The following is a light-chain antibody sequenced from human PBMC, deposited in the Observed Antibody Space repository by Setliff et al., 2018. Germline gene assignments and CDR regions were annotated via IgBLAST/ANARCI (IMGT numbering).Light chain of an antibody. J-gene: IGLJ1*01. CDR2: EVS. CDR1: SSDIGGYNY. Sequence: QSVLTQPASVSGSPGQSITISCTGTSSDIGGYNYVSWYQQHSGKAPKLMIYEVSNRPSGLSNRFSGSKSDNTASLTISGLQADDEADYYCCSYAGISTFGVFGTGTKVTVL. CDR3: CSYAGISTFGV. V-gene: IGLV2-23*02.